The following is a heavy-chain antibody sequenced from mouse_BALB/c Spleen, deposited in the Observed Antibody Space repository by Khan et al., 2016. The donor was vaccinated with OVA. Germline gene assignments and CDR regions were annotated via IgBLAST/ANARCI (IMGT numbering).Heavy chain of an antibody. CDR3: ARGNYYGYYFDY. J-gene: IGHJ2*01. V-gene: IGHV3-2*02. D-gene: IGHD1-1*01. CDR1: GYSITSGYA. CDR2: ISYSGVT. Sequence: EVQLQESGPGLVKPSQSLSITCTVTGYSITSGYAWNWIRQFPGNKLEWMGYISYSGVTSYTPSLTSRISITRNTSKSQFFLQLNSVTTEDAAAYYCARGNYYGYYFDYWGQGTTLTVSS.